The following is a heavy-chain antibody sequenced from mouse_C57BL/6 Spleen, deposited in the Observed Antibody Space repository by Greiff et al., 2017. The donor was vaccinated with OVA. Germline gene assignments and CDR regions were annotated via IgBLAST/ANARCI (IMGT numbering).Heavy chain of an antibody. CDR3: TRGDGNYDYGDY. V-gene: IGHV1-5*01. Sequence: EVQLQASGPVLARPGASVQMSCKTSGYTFTSYWMHWVKQRPGPGLEWIGAIYPGHSDTSYHQKFTGKAKLTAVTSASTAYKELSSRTNEDYAVDYCTRGDGNYDYGDYWGQGTTLTVSS. D-gene: IGHD2-1*01. CDR1: GYTFTSYW. CDR2: IYPGHSDT. J-gene: IGHJ2*01.